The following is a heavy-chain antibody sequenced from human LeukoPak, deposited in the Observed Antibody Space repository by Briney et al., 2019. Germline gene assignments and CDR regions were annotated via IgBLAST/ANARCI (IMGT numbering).Heavy chain of an antibody. Sequence: SETLSLTCTVSGGSLSSSSYYWGWIRQPPGKGLEWIGSIYYSGSTYYNPSLKSRVTISVDTSKNQFSLKLSSVTAADTAVYYCARLGPRGSGYYRDYWGQGTLVTVSS. CDR1: GGSLSSSSYY. D-gene: IGHD3-22*01. CDR3: ARLGPRGSGYYRDY. CDR2: IYYSGST. J-gene: IGHJ4*02. V-gene: IGHV4-39*01.